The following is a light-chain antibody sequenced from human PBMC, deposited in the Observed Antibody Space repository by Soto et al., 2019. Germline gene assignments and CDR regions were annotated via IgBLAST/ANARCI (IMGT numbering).Light chain of an antibody. V-gene: IGKV1-5*03. CDR1: QSISSW. Sequence: DILMTQSPSTLSASVGDRVTITCRASQSISSWLAWYQQKPGKAPKLLIYRASTLESGVPSRFSGSGSGTEFTLTISSLQPDDFATYYCQQYNSYSTFGQGTKVEIK. CDR3: QQYNSYST. CDR2: RAS. J-gene: IGKJ1*01.